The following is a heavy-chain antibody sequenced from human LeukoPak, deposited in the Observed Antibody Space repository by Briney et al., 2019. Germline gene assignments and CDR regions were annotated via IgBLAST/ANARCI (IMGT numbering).Heavy chain of an antibody. D-gene: IGHD6-13*01. J-gene: IGHJ4*02. CDR1: GYSISSGYY. CDR3: ARHLVSPGYSSSWYPFDY. V-gene: IGHV4-38-2*02. Sequence: SETLSLTCTVSGYSISSGYYWGWIRQPPGKGLEWIASIYHSGVTYYNPSPKSRVTISVDTSKNQFSLKLSSVTAADTAVYYCARHLVSPGYSSSWYPFDYWGQGTLVTVSS. CDR2: IYHSGVT.